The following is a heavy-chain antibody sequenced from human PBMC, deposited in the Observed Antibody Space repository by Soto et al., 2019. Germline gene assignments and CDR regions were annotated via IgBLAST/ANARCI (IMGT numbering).Heavy chain of an antibody. D-gene: IGHD6-6*01. V-gene: IGHV4-39*01. CDR3: ARTEYSSSSGAFDI. Sequence: PSETLSLTCTVSDGSISSSSCYWGWIRQPPGKGLEWIGSIYYSGSTYYNPSLKSRVTISVDTSKNQFSLKLSSVTAADTAVYYCARTEYSSSSGAFDIWGQGTMVTVSS. CDR2: IYYSGST. CDR1: DGSISSSSCY. J-gene: IGHJ3*02.